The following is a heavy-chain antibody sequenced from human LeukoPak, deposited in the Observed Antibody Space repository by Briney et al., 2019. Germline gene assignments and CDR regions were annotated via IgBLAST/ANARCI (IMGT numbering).Heavy chain of an antibody. CDR3: ARDVNGDAFDI. CDR2: ISSSSSYI. V-gene: IGHV3-21*01. J-gene: IGHJ3*02. Sequence: PGRSLRLSCAASGFTFSSYEMNWVRQAPGKGLEWVSSISSSSSYIYYADSVRGRFTISRDNAKNSLYLQMNSLRAEDTAVYYCARDVNGDAFDIWGQGTMVTVSS. CDR1: GFTFSSYE.